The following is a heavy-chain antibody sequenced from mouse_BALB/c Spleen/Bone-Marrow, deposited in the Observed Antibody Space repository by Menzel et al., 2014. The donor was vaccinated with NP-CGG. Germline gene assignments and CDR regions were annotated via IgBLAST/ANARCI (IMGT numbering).Heavy chain of an antibody. Sequence: QVQLQQPGAELARPGASVKMSCEASGYTFTSYTMHWVKQRPGQGLEWIGYINPSSGYTNYNQKFKDKATLTADKSSSTAYMQLSSLTSEDSAVYYCAAGYYGNSGWFAYWGQGTLVTVSA. CDR2: INPSSGYT. D-gene: IGHD2-1*01. CDR1: GYTFTSYT. J-gene: IGHJ3*01. CDR3: AAGYYGNSGWFAY. V-gene: IGHV1-4*01.